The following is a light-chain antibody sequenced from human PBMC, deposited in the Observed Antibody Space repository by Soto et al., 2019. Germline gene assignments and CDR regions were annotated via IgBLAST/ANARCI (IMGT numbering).Light chain of an antibody. V-gene: IGKV1-9*01. CDR1: RGIATY. CDR2: AAS. CDR3: QQLNSYPYT. J-gene: IGKJ2*01. Sequence: IQLTQSPSSLSASVGDRVTITCRASRGIATYLAWYQQKAGKAPKLLIYAASTLQSGVPSRFSGSGSGTDFILTISSLQPEDFATYYCQQLNSYPYTFGQGTKLEIK.